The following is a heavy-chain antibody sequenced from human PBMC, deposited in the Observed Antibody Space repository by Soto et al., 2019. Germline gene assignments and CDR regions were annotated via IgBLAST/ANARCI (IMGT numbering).Heavy chain of an antibody. CDR1: GFTFGDYA. CDR3: ARDFFPHRFLDTAAVLGFDY. V-gene: IGHV3-30-3*01. J-gene: IGHJ4*02. Sequence: QVQLVESGGGVVQPGRSLRLSCAASGFTFGDYAIHWVRQAPGKGLEWVAVVSYDGSNTYYADSVKGRFTISIDTSKSTLYLQLKSLRGEDTAVYYCARDFFPHRFLDTAAVLGFDYWGQGTLVTVSS. CDR2: VSYDGSNT. D-gene: IGHD5-18*01.